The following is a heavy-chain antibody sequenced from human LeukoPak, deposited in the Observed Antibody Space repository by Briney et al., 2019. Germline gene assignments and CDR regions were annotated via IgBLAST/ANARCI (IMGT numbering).Heavy chain of an antibody. Sequence: GASVKLSCKASGYTFTSYGIGWVRHAHGPGLEWKGWISAYNGNTNDAQKLQGRVTMTTDTSTSTAYMELRSLRSDDTAVYYCARARGFVVVVAAPESDAFDIWGQGTMVTVSS. V-gene: IGHV1-18*01. CDR2: ISAYNGNT. CDR3: ARARGFVVVVAAPESDAFDI. CDR1: GYTFTSYG. J-gene: IGHJ3*02. D-gene: IGHD2-15*01.